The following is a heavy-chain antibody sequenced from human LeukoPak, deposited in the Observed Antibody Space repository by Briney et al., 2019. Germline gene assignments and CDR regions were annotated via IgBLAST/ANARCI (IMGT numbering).Heavy chain of an antibody. V-gene: IGHV4-59*11. CDR3: ARDLVTVTKGFDI. CDR2: ISYIGYT. CDR1: ADSFSSHY. Sequence: SETLSLTCAVSADSFSSHYWTWIRQPPGKGLEWIGYISYIGYTNYNPSLKSRVTISIDTSKNQFSLKLSSVTAAGTAVYYCARDLVTVTKGFDIWGQGTMVSVSS. J-gene: IGHJ3*02. D-gene: IGHD4-17*01.